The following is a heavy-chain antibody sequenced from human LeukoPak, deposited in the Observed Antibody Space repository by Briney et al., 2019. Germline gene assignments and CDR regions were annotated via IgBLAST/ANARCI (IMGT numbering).Heavy chain of an antibody. CDR3: AKEPVILHYYYYFDY. V-gene: IGHV3-30*18. CDR2: ISNDGSKK. CDR1: GFTFSDYY. D-gene: IGHD3-22*01. J-gene: IGHJ4*02. Sequence: PGGSLRLSCAASGFTFSDYYMSWIRQAPGKGLEWVAIISNDGSKKYYVDSVKGRFTISRDNSKNTLYLQMNTLRADDTAVYYCAKEPVILHYYYYFDYWGQGTLVTVSS.